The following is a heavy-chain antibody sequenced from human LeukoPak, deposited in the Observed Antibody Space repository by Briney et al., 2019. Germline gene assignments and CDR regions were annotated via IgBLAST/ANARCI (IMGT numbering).Heavy chain of an antibody. Sequence: PSETLSLTCTVSGGSISSYYWSWIRRPPGKGLEWIGYIYYSGSTNYNPSLKSRVTISVDTSKNQFSLKLSSVTAADTAVYYCARELGYKFDPWGQGTLVTVSS. CDR1: GGSISSYY. CDR2: IYYSGST. D-gene: IGHD5-12*01. V-gene: IGHV4-59*01. J-gene: IGHJ5*02. CDR3: ARELGYKFDP.